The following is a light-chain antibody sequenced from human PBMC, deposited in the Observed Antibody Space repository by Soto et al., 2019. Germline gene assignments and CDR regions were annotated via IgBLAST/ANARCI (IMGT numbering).Light chain of an antibody. J-gene: IGKJ5*01. CDR1: QSVTNY. CDR3: QQYSSSPRT. Sequence: EIFLTQSPDTLSLSPGERATLTCRASQSVTNYIAWYQQRPGQAPRLLIYDASNRATGVPARFSGSGSGTDFSLTISRLEPEDFAVYHCQQYSSSPRTFGQGTRLEIK. V-gene: IGKV3-11*01. CDR2: DAS.